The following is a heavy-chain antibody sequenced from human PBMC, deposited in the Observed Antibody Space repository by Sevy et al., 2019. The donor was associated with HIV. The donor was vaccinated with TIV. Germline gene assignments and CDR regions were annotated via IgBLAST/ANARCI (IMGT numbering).Heavy chain of an antibody. D-gene: IGHD3-10*01. CDR2: ISSSSNYI. CDR1: GFTFNTYT. J-gene: IGHJ3*02. Sequence: GGSLRLSCAASGFTFNTYTMNWVRQAPGKGLEWVSSISSSSNYIYYADSMKGRFTISRDNANNSLYLQMSSLRAEDTAVYYCARPYGSGSWEAFDIWGQGTMVTVSS. CDR3: ARPYGSGSWEAFDI. V-gene: IGHV3-21*01.